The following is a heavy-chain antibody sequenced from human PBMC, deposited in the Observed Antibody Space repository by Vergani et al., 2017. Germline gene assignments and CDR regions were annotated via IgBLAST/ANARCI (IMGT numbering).Heavy chain of an antibody. V-gene: IGHV4-38-2*02. D-gene: IGHD3-9*01. CDR2: IYHSGST. CDR1: GYSISSCYY. Sequence: QVQLQESGPGLVKPSETLSLTCAVSGYSISSCYYWGWIRQPPGKGLEWIGSIYHSGSTYYNPSLKSRVTISVDTSKNQFSLKLSSVTAADTAVYYCARDVYYDILTGQGEGAFDIWGQGTMVTVSS. CDR3: ARDVYYDILTGQGEGAFDI. J-gene: IGHJ3*02.